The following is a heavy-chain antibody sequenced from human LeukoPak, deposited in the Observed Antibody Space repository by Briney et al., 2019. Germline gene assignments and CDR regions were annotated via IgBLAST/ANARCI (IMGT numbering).Heavy chain of an antibody. CDR1: GYSFTNYW. J-gene: IGHJ6*02. V-gene: IGHV5-51*01. Sequence: TGESLKISCKGSGYSFTNYWIGWVRQMPGKGLEWMGIIYPGDSDTRYSPSFQGQVTISADKSISTAYLQWSSLKASDTAMYYCARHVIQPRGSLYYYYGMDVWGQGTTVTVSS. CDR2: IYPGDSDT. D-gene: IGHD3-16*02. CDR3: ARHVIQPRGSLYYYYGMDV.